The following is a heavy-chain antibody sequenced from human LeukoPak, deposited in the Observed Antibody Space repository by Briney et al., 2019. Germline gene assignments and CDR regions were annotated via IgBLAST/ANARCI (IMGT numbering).Heavy chain of an antibody. V-gene: IGHV4-59*01. D-gene: IGHD5-24*01. Sequence: SETLSLTCAVYGGSFSGYYWSWIRQPPGKGLEWIGYIYYSGSTNYNPSLKSRVTISVDTSKNQFSLKLSSVTAADTAVYYCARSTSLMATTAWGQGTLVTVSS. CDR3: ARSTSLMATTA. CDR1: GGSFSGYY. CDR2: IYYSGST. J-gene: IGHJ4*02.